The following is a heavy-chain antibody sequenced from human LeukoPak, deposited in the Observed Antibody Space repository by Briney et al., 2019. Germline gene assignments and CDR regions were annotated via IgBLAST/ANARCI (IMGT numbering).Heavy chain of an antibody. CDR1: GFIFSNYG. CDR2: IWYDGSSK. V-gene: IGHV3-33*01. Sequence: GRSLRLSCAASGFIFSNYGMHWVRQAPGKGLEWVALIWYDGSSKYYADSVKGRFTISRDSSKNTLYLQMNSLRAEDTAVYYCARDRGSGYAFDIWGQGTMVTVSS. J-gene: IGHJ3*02. CDR3: ARDRGSGYAFDI. D-gene: IGHD3-22*01.